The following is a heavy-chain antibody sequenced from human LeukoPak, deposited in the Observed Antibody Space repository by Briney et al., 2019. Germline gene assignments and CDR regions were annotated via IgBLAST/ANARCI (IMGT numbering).Heavy chain of an antibody. CDR3: ATDGGVALHYFDY. V-gene: IGHV1-24*01. Sequence: ASVKVSCKVSGYTLTELSMHWVRQAPGKGLEWMGGFDPEDGETIYAQKFRGRVTMTEDTSTDTAYMELSSLRSEDTAMYYCATDGGVALHYFDYWGQGTLVTVSS. D-gene: IGHD2-8*02. CDR1: GYTLTELS. CDR2: FDPEDGET. J-gene: IGHJ4*02.